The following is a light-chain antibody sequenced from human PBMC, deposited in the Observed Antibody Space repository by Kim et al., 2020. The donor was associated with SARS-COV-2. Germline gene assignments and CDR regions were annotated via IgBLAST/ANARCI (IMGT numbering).Light chain of an antibody. CDR3: SSYTSSSVV. CDR1: SSDVGGYNY. J-gene: IGLJ2*01. V-gene: IGLV2-14*03. Sequence: PGQSITISCTATSSDVGGYNYVSWYQQHPGKAPKLMIYDVSNRPSGVSNRFSGSKSGNTASLTISGLQAEDEADYYCSSYTSSSVVFGGGTQLTVL. CDR2: DVS.